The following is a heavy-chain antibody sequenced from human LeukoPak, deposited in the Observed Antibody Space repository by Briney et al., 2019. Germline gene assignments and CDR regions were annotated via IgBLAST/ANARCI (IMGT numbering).Heavy chain of an antibody. Sequence: PGGSLRLSCVASGVTLDYFGMHWARQAPGKGLEWVAVISYDGSNKYYADSVKGRFTISRDNSKNTLYLQMNSLRAEDTAVYYCARGDIVGATAVGAFGIWGQGTMVTVSS. CDR3: ARGDIVGATAVGAFGI. CDR1: GVTLDYFG. J-gene: IGHJ3*02. V-gene: IGHV3-30-3*01. D-gene: IGHD1-26*01. CDR2: ISYDGSNK.